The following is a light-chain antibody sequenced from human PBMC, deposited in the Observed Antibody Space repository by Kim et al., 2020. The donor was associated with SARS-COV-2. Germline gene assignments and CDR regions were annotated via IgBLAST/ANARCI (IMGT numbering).Light chain of an antibody. CDR3: QQYNSYPVT. V-gene: IGKV1-5*03. Sequence: DIQMTQSPSTLSASVGDRVTITCRASQSISSWLAWYQQKPGKAPDLLIYEESNLESGVPSTFSGSGSGTEFTLTISSLQPDDFATYYCQQYNSYPVTFGQGTKVDIK. J-gene: IGKJ1*01. CDR1: QSISSW. CDR2: EES.